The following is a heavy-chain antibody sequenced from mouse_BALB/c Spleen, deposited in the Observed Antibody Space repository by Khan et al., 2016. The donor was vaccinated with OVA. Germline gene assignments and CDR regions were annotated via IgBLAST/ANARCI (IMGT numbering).Heavy chain of an antibody. D-gene: IGHD3-3*01. Sequence: QVQLKQSGPGLVQPSQSLSITCTVSGFSLTSFGVHWVRQSPGKGLEWLGRIWRGGTTDYNAAFMSRLSITKDNSKSQVFFKMNRLQVDDTAIYYWGKEGRTRGYYAMDYGGQGTSVTVSS. V-gene: IGHV2-5*01. CDR2: IWRGGTT. CDR1: GFSLTSFG. J-gene: IGHJ4*01. CDR3: GKEGRTRGYYAMDY.